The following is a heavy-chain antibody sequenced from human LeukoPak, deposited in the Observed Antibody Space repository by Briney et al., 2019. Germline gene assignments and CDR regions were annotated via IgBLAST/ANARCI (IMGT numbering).Heavy chain of an antibody. CDR3: ARGPVRLARPYDY. D-gene: IGHD3-9*01. J-gene: IGHJ4*02. CDR1: GGSLSGAY. V-gene: IGHV4-34*01. Sequence: SETLSLTCTVQGGSLSGAYWTWIRQPPGKGLEWIGEINHTGSTNYNPSFKSRVTMSADTPKNQFSLNLTSVTAADTALYHCARGPVRLARPYDYWGQGTLVTVSS. CDR2: INHTGST.